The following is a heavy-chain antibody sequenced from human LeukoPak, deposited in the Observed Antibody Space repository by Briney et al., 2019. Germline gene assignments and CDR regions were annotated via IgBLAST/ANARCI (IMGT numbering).Heavy chain of an antibody. J-gene: IGHJ4*02. V-gene: IGHV1-18*01. CDR3: ARDRVYAPYYYFDY. D-gene: IGHD2-8*01. CDR2: ISAYNGNT. Sequence: ASVKVSCKASGYTFTSYGISWVRQAPGQGLEWTGWISAYNGNTNYAQKLQGRVTMTTDTSTSTAYMELRSLRSDDTAVYYCARDRVYAPYYYFDYWGQGTLVTVSS. CDR1: GYTFTSYG.